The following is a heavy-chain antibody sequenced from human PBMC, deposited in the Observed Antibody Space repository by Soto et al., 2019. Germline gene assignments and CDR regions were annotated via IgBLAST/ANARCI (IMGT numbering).Heavy chain of an antibody. Sequence: QVRLQESGPGLVRPSQTLSLTCTVSGDSLSSGGYYCSWIRQLPGKGLEWIGFIYYSGSTFYNPSVRSGVTRSTDASKNQTSLKLRSATAADTAVYYCAKTKTPHVRNGMDVWGQGTTVTVSS. CDR3: AKTKTPHVRNGMDV. J-gene: IGHJ6*02. CDR1: GDSLSSGGYY. D-gene: IGHD2-8*01. CDR2: IYYSGST. V-gene: IGHV4-31*04.